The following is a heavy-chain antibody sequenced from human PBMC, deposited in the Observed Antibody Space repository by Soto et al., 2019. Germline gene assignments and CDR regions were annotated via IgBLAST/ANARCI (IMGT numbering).Heavy chain of an antibody. J-gene: IGHJ6*02. CDR1: GGTFSSYA. CDR3: ARDPGRSGYPMDV. D-gene: IGHD3-3*01. CDR2: VIPIFGTA. Sequence: ASVKVSCKASGGTFSSYAISWVRQAPGQGLEWMGGVIPIFGTANYAQKFQGRVTITADESTSTAYMELSSLRSEDTAVYYCARDPGRSGYPMDVWGQGTTVTVSS. V-gene: IGHV1-69*13.